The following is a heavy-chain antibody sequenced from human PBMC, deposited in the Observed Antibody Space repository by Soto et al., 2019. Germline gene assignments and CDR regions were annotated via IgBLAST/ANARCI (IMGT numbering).Heavy chain of an antibody. D-gene: IGHD1-1*01. CDR3: ARDWDNCASPTCYNSLERRRHHFDY. V-gene: IGHV4-34*01. Sequence: SETLSLTCAVYGGSFSGYYWSWIRQSPGKGLEWIGEIHHSGSTNYNPSLKSRVTISVDTTKNQFSLNLRSVTAADTAVYYCARDWDNCASPTCYNSLERRRHHFDYWSQGHLVT. J-gene: IGHJ4*02. CDR1: GGSFSGYY. CDR2: IHHSGST.